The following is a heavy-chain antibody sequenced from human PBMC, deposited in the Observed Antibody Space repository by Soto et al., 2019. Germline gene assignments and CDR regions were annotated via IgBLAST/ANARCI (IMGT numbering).Heavy chain of an antibody. CDR3: ARHGSY. CDR2: IYYGGSS. Sequence: SETLSLTCAVSGVSISSSSYYWGWIRQPPGKGLEWIGTIYYGGSSYSNPSFKSRVTISLDTSKNQFSLTLTSVTAADTAVYYGARHGSYWGQGTLVTVSS. V-gene: IGHV4-39*01. CDR1: GVSISSSSYY. J-gene: IGHJ4*02.